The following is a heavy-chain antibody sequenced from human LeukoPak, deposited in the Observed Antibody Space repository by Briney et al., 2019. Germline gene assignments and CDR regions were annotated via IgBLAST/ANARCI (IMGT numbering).Heavy chain of an antibody. CDR2: IFYSGST. Sequence: SETLSLTCAVSGGSISRYYWNWIRQPPGKGLEWIGYIFYSGSTSYNPSLKSRVTISVDTSKNQFSLKLNSVTAADTAVYYCARDTGAREPWSPDYWGQGTLVTVSS. J-gene: IGHJ4*02. V-gene: IGHV4-59*01. CDR3: ARDTGAREPWSPDY. CDR1: GGSISRYY. D-gene: IGHD7-27*01.